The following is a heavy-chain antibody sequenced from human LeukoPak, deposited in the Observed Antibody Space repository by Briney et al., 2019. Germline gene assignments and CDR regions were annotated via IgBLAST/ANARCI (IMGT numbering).Heavy chain of an antibody. V-gene: IGHV1-69*13. CDR2: IIPIFGTA. CDR1: GGTFSSYA. D-gene: IGHD4-17*01. J-gene: IGHJ4*02. Sequence: GASVKVSCKASGGTFSSYAISWVRQAPGQGLEWMGGIIPIFGTANYAQKFQGRVTITADESTSTAYMELSSLRSEDTAVYYCARSGIPVTTFDYWGQGTLVTVSS. CDR3: ARSGIPVTTFDY.